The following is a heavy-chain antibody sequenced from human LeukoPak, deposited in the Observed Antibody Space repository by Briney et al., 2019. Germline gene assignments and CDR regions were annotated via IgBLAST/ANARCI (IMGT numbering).Heavy chain of an antibody. Sequence: SETLSLTCTVSGGSISSYYWSWIRQPPGKGLEWIGYIYYSGSTNYNPSLKSRVTISVDTSKNQFSLKLSSVTAADTAVYYCARFELQGDWFAPGGKGTLVTVSS. D-gene: IGHD1-26*01. J-gene: IGHJ5*02. CDR2: IYYSGST. CDR3: ARFELQGDWFAP. V-gene: IGHV4-59*01. CDR1: GGSISSYY.